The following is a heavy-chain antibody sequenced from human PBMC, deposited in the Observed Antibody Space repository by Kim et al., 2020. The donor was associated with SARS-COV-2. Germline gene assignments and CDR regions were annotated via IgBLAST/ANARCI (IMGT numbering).Heavy chain of an antibody. V-gene: IGHV3-23*01. Sequence: GGSLRLSCAASGLTFSIYAMSWVRQAPGKGLEWVSAISGGGDSTFYADSVKGRFTISRDNSKNTLYLQMNSLRAEDTAVYFCVKSDIYGSGTSGYYFDHWGQGTLVTVSS. CDR3: VKSDIYGSGTSGYYFDH. D-gene: IGHD3-10*01. CDR2: ISGGGDST. CDR1: GLTFSIYA. J-gene: IGHJ4*02.